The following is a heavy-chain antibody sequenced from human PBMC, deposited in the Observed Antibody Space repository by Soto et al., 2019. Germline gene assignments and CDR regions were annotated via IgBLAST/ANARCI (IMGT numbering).Heavy chain of an antibody. D-gene: IGHD6-19*01. J-gene: IGHJ4*02. CDR2: LSWNSGSI. CDR3: AKDMRSSGWYYILDY. V-gene: IGHV3-9*01. Sequence: GGSLRLSCTASGFTFSSHAMTWVRQAPGKGLEWVSGLSWNSGSIGYADSVKGRFTISRDNAKNSLYLQMNSLRAEDTALYYCAKDMRSSGWYYILDYWGQGTLVTVSS. CDR1: GFTFSSHA.